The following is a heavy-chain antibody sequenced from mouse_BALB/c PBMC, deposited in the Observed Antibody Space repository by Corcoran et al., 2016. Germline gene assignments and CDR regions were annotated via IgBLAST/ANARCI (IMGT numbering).Heavy chain of an antibody. CDR1: GYSFTGYN. Sequence: EVQLQQSGPDLVKPGASMKISCKASGYSFTGYNRNWVKQSHGKNLEWIGLINPYNGGTSYNQKFKGKATLTEDKSSSTAYMELLSLTAEDSAVYYCARKGSNFFYAMDYWGQGTSVTVSS. D-gene: IGHD2-5*01. V-gene: IGHV1-18*01. CDR3: ARKGSNFFYAMDY. CDR2: INPYNGGT. J-gene: IGHJ4*01.